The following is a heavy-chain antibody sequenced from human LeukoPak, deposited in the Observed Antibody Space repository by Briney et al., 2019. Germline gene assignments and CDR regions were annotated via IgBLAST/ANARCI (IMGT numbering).Heavy chain of an antibody. V-gene: IGHV3-15*07. CDR2: IKPKTDGETT. CDR3: ITPLPYSAQ. CDR1: GFTFSDYW. Sequence: GGSLRLSCAASGFTFSDYWMHWVRQAPGKGLEWVGRIKPKTDGETTEYAAPVKDRFSISRDDSKSMMYLQMNSLKTEDTAVYYCITPLPYSAQGGQGTLVTVSS. J-gene: IGHJ4*02. D-gene: IGHD2-21*01.